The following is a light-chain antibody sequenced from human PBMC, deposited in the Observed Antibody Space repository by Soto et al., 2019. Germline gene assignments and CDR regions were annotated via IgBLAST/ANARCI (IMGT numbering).Light chain of an antibody. CDR2: GAS. CDR1: QSVSSSY. CDR3: QQYGSLPRT. V-gene: IGKV3-20*01. Sequence: EIVLTQSPGTLSLSPGERATLSCRASQSVSSSYLAWYQQKPGQAPRLLIYGASSRATGIPDRFSGSGSGPDVTLTISRLEPEDFAVYYCQQYGSLPRTFGQGTEVEIK. J-gene: IGKJ1*01.